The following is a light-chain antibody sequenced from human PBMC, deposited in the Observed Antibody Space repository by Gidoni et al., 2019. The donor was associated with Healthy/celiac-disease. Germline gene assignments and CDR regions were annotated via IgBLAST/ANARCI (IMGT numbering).Light chain of an antibody. J-gene: IGKJ1*01. CDR2: AAS. CDR1: QSISSY. CDR3: QQSYSTWT. Sequence: DIQMTQSPSSLSASVGVRVTITCRASQSISSYLNWNQQKPGKAPTLLLYAASSLQSGVPSRFSGSGSGTDFTLTISSLQPEDFATYYWQQSYSTWTFXXXTKVEIK. V-gene: IGKV1-39*01.